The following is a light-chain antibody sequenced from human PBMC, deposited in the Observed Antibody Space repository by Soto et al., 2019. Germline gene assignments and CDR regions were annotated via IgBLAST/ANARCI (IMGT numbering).Light chain of an antibody. Sequence: DIVMTQSPLSLAVTPGEPASISCRSSQSLLHSNGYNYLEWYLQKPGQSAQLLIYLGCNRASGVPDRFSGSGSGTDFTLQISRVEAEDVGVYYCLQPLHTPLTFGGGTKGEIK. CDR3: LQPLHTPLT. CDR1: QSLLHSNGYNY. V-gene: IGKV2-28*01. CDR2: LGC. J-gene: IGKJ4*01.